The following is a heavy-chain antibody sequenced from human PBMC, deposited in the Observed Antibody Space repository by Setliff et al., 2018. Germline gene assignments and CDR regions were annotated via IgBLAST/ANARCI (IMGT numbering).Heavy chain of an antibody. CDR2: ISAYNDNT. J-gene: IGHJ4*02. V-gene: IGHV1-18*04. CDR3: VRLVRCCSKTACQRISGEEV. CDR1: GYIFRSYG. D-gene: IGHD3-10*01. Sequence: GASVKVSCKASGYIFRSYGINWMRQAPGQGFEWMGWISAYNDNTKSAQKFQGRITLTTDTSTNMGYLEVRGLTSDDTALYYCVRLVRCCSKTACQRISGEEVWGQGTLVTVSS.